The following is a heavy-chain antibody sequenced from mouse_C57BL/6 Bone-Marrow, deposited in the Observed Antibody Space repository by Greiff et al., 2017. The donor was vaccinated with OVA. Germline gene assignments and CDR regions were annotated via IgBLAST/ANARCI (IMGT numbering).Heavy chain of an antibody. CDR3: ARGYDYVRAY. D-gene: IGHD2-4*01. Sequence: DVQLVESGGGLVKPGGSLKLSCAASGFTFSDYGMHWVRQAPEKGLEWVAYISSGSSTIYYADTVKGRFTISRDNAKNTLFLQMTSLRSEDTAMYYCARGYDYVRAYWGQGTLVTVSA. J-gene: IGHJ3*01. CDR2: ISSGSSTI. CDR1: GFTFSDYG. V-gene: IGHV5-17*01.